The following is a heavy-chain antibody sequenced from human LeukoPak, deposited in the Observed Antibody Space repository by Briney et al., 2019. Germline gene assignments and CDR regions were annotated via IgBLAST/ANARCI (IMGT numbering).Heavy chain of an antibody. CDR2: NT. D-gene: IGHD5-24*01. CDR3: ARVGYNGNFIDY. CDR1: GYTFTNYD. Sequence: ASVKVSCKASGYTFTNYDITWVRQAPGQGLEWMGWNTNYAQKHQGRVTMTTDTSTSTAFMELMSLRSDDTAVYYCARVGYNGNFIDYWGQGTLVTVSS. J-gene: IGHJ4*02. V-gene: IGHV1-18*01.